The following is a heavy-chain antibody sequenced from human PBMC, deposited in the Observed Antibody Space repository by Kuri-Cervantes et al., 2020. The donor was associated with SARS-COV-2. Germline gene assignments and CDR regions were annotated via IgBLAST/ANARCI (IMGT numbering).Heavy chain of an antibody. CDR2: INTNTGNP. D-gene: IGHD3-22*01. CDR3: ARGLKSYYDSSGTKSLQH. J-gene: IGHJ1*01. CDR1: GYTFTSYA. Sequence: ASVKVSCKASGYTFTSYAMNWVRQAPGQGLEWMGWINTNTGNPTYAQGFTGRFVFSLDTSVSTAYLQISSLKAEDTAVYYCARGLKSYYDSSGTKSLQHWGQGTRVTVSS. V-gene: IGHV7-4-1*02.